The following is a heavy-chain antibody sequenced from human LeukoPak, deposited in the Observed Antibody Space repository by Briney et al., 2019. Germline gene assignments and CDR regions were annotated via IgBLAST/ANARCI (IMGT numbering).Heavy chain of an antibody. Sequence: PSETLSLTCTVSGASVSSAISYWSWIRQPPGKGLEWIGYISYTGSTNCNPSLKSRVTISLDTSKNQFSLKLSSVTAADTAVCYCARGGKVVLVSANPFSLFDPWGHGTLVTVSS. J-gene: IGHJ5*02. V-gene: IGHV4-61*01. CDR2: ISYTGST. CDR1: GASVSSAISY. CDR3: ARGGKVVLVSANPFSLFDP. D-gene: IGHD2-15*01.